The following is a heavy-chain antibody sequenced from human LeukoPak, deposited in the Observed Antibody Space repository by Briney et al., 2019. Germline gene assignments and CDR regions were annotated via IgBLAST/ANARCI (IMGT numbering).Heavy chain of an antibody. V-gene: IGHV3-9*01. D-gene: IGHD5/OR15-5a*01. CDR2: ISWNGGTI. J-gene: IGHJ4*02. Sequence: GRSLRLSCAASGFTFHDYAMHWVRQAPGKGLEWVSGISWNGGTIDYADSVKGRFTISRDNAKNSLYLQMNSLRVEDTAVYYCARDRWRSGVYEGDFDYWGQGTLVTVSS. CDR3: ARDRWRSGVYEGDFDY. CDR1: GFTFHDYA.